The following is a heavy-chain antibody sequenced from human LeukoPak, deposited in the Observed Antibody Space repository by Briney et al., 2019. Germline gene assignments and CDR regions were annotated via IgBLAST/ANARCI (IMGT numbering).Heavy chain of an antibody. CDR1: GFTFRSYE. J-gene: IGHJ4*02. D-gene: IGHD6-19*01. V-gene: IGHV3-48*03. CDR2: ISGSGSTI. Sequence: GGSLRLSCAASGFTFRSYEMTWVRQAPGKGLEWVSYISGSGSTIYYTDSVKGRFIISRDNAKNSLYLQMNSLRAEDTAVYYCAGLVLDYWGQGTLVTVSS. CDR3: AGLVLDY.